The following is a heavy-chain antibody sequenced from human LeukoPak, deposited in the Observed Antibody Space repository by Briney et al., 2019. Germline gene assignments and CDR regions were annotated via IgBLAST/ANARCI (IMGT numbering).Heavy chain of an antibody. J-gene: IGHJ4*02. Sequence: PSETLSLTCTVSGGSISNSGYYWGWIRQPPGKGLEWIGTIYYSGSTYYNPSLKSRVTISVDTSKNQFSLKLSSVTAADTAVYYCARHQFSRRYYDSSGYLDYWGQGTLVTVSS. CDR2: IYYSGST. V-gene: IGHV4-39*01. CDR1: GGSISNSGYY. CDR3: ARHQFSRRYYDSSGYLDY. D-gene: IGHD3-22*01.